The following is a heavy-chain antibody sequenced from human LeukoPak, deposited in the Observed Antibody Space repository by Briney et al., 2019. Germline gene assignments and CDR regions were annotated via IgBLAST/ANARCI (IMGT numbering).Heavy chain of an antibody. V-gene: IGHV1-2*02. CDR1: GYTFTGYY. J-gene: IGHJ4*02. D-gene: IGHD4-11*01. CDR2: INPNSGGT. Sequence: GASVKVSCKASGYTFTGYYMHWVRQAPGQGLEWMGWINPNSGGTNYAQKFQGRVTMTRDTPISTAYMELSRLRSDDTAVYYCARDYEATVTTFDYWGQGTLVTVSS. CDR3: ARDYEATVTTFDY.